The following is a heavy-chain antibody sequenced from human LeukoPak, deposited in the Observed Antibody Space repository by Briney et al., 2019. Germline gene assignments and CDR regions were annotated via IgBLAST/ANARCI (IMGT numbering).Heavy chain of an antibody. V-gene: IGHV3-11*06. D-gene: IGHD5-12*01. CDR1: GFTFSDYY. CDR3: AREEVATPYYGMDV. J-gene: IGHJ6*02. Sequence: GGSLRLSCAASGFTFSDYYMSWIRQAPGKGLEWVSYISSTSSYTNYADSVKGRFTISRDNDKNSLYLQMNSLRAEDTAVYYCAREEVATPYYGMDVWGQGTTVTVSS. CDR2: ISSTSSYT.